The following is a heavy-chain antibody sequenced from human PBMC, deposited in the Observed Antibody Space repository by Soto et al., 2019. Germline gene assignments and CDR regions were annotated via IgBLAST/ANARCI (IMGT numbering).Heavy chain of an antibody. D-gene: IGHD3-3*01. CDR2: INHSGST. J-gene: IGHJ5*02. CDR3: GRGAGVWSGYRLDP. Sequence: QVQLQQWGAGLLKPSETLSLTCAVYGGSFSGYYWSWIRQPPGKGLEWIGEINHSGSTNYNPSLQSRVTISVDTSKNPFSLKPSSGTAADTAVYYCGRGAGVWSGYRLDPWGQGTLVTVSS. V-gene: IGHV4-34*01. CDR1: GGSFSGYY.